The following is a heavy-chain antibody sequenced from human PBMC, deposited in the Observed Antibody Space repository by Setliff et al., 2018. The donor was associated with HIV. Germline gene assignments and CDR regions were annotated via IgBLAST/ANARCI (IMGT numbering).Heavy chain of an antibody. J-gene: IGHJ6*03. V-gene: IGHV4-38-2*01. D-gene: IGHD5-12*01. CDR3: ARGVIETDYDYVDIYYYNYMDV. Sequence: SETLSLTCGVSGYSMSSGYYWGWIRQPPGKGLEWIGNVYHTGSTYYNPSLKSRVTISVDTSKNQFSLKLSSVIAADTAVYYRARGVIETDYDYVDIYYYNYMDVWGKGTTVTVSS. CDR1: GYSMSSGYY. CDR2: VYHTGST.